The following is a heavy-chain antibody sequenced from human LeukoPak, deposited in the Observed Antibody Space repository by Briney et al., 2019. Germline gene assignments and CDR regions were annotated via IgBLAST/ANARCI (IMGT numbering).Heavy chain of an antibody. D-gene: IGHD1-1*01. CDR3: ARVEAHSGTLDY. V-gene: IGHV4-59*01. Sequence: NPSETLSLTCTVSGGSISSYYWSWIRQPPGKGLEWIGYIYYSGSTNYNPSLKSRVTISVDTSKNQFSLKLSSVTAADTAVYYCARVEAHSGTLDYWGQGTLVTVSS. CDR1: GGSISSYY. CDR2: IYYSGST. J-gene: IGHJ4*02.